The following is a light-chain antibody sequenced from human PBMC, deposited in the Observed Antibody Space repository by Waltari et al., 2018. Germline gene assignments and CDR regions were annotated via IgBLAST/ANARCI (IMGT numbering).Light chain of an antibody. J-gene: IGKJ1*01. CDR3: QQNNSYSPTWT. Sequence: DIQMTQSPSTLSASVRDTVTITCRASQSTRSWLAWFQQKPGKAPQLLVYQTSTLESGVPSRFSGSGSGTEFTLTISSLQPDDFATYYCQQNNSYSPTWTFGQGTKVEIK. V-gene: IGKV1-5*03. CDR2: QTS. CDR1: QSTRSW.